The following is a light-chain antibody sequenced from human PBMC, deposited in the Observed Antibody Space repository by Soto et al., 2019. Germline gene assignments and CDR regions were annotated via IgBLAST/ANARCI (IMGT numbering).Light chain of an antibody. CDR2: IS. CDR1: QSAGNF. J-gene: IGKJ5*01. V-gene: IGKV3D-15*01. CDR3: QQHNQWPIT. Sequence: EIVMTQSPATLSVSPGETASLSCRASQSAGNFLAWYQQKPGQAPRLLIYISTRATGIPARFSGSGSGTEFTLTINSLQSEDSAVYYCQQHNQWPITFGQGTRLEIK.